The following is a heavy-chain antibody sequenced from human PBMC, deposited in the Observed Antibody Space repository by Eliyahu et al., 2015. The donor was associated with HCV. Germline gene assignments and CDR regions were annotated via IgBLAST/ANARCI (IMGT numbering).Heavy chain of an antibody. CDR1: GFIFSNYW. CDR3: ARYSVAGGFDY. J-gene: IGHJ4*02. CDR2: IRQDGHEK. Sequence: EVQLVESGGGLVQXGGXLRXSCAGSGFIFSNYWMSWVRQAPGKGLEWVANIRQDGHEKYYMDSMEGRFAISRDNSKNSIYLQINSLRLEDTATFYCARYSVAGGFDYWGRGTLVTVSS. D-gene: IGHD4-23*01. V-gene: IGHV3-7*01.